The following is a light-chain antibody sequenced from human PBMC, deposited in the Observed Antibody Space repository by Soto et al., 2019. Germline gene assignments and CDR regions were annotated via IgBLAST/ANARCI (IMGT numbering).Light chain of an antibody. V-gene: IGKV3-11*01. Sequence: TQSPSTLSLSPGERATLSCRASQSFRGLLAWYQQKPGQAPRLLIYDAYNRATGIPPRFSGSGSGTDFTLTISSLEPEDSAVYYCQQRHMWPITFGQGTRLE. J-gene: IGKJ5*01. CDR2: DAY. CDR3: QQRHMWPIT. CDR1: QSFRGL.